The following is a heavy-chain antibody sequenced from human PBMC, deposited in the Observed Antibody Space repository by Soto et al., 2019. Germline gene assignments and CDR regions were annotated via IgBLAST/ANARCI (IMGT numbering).Heavy chain of an antibody. V-gene: IGHV3-30-3*01. Sequence: GGSLRLSCAASGFTFSTSAMHWVRQAPGKGLEWMTVISYDGSKSHYADSVKGRFTISRDNSKNTLYLQMNSLRAEDTAVYYCAKDLWGSSNWFDPWGQGTLVTVSS. CDR2: ISYDGSKS. CDR1: GFTFSTSA. J-gene: IGHJ5*02. CDR3: AKDLWGSSNWFDP. D-gene: IGHD3-16*01.